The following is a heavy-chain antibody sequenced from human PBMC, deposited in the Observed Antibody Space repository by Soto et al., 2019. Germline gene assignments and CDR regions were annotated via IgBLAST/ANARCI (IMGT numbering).Heavy chain of an antibody. Sequence: SETLSLTCAVYGGSFSGYYWSWIRQPPGKGLEWIGEINHSGSTNYNPSLKSRVTISVDTSKNQFSLKLSSVTAADTAVYYCARVRSPYYYGSGIYRPQYYYMDVWGKGTTVTVSS. CDR3: ARVRSPYYYGSGIYRPQYYYMDV. CDR1: GGSFSGYY. J-gene: IGHJ6*03. D-gene: IGHD3-10*01. V-gene: IGHV4-34*01. CDR2: INHSGST.